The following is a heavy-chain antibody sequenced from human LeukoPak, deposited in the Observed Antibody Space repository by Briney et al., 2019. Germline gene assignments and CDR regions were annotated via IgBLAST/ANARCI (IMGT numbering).Heavy chain of an antibody. CDR2: IYTSGST. Sequence: PSETLSLTCTVSGGSISSYYWSWIRQPAGKGLEWIGRIYTSGSTNYNPSLKSRVTMSVDTSKNQFSLKLSSVTAADTAVYYCAREIRLAYYDFWSGPRYYYYMDAWGKGTTVTVSS. CDR1: GGSISSYY. V-gene: IGHV4-4*07. D-gene: IGHD3-3*01. CDR3: AREIRLAYYDFWSGPRYYYYMDA. J-gene: IGHJ6*03.